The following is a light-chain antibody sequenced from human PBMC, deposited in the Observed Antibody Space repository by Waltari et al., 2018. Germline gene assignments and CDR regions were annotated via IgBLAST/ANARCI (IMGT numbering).Light chain of an antibody. Sequence: DVQMTQSTSTLSTSVGDRVTITCRASQNIRDWLAWYQQRPGNAPRLLIYGASTLQTGVPARFSGSGSGTEFTLTINRLQPDDFATYYCQQYNGYFTWTFGQGTKVEIK. CDR2: GAS. V-gene: IGKV1-5*01. J-gene: IGKJ1*01. CDR1: QNIRDW. CDR3: QQYNGYFTWT.